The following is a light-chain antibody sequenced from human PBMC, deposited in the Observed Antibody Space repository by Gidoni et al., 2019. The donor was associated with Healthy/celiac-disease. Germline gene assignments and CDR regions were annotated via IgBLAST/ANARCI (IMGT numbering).Light chain of an antibody. CDR3: QSADSSGTYVV. V-gene: IGLV3-25*03. Sequence: SYELTQPPSVSVSPGQTARLTCSGDALPKQYAYWYQQKPGQAPVLVIYKDSERPSGIPERFSGSSSGTTVTLTISGVQAEDEAYYYCQSADSSGTYVVFGGGTKLTVL. CDR2: KDS. CDR1: ALPKQY. J-gene: IGLJ2*01.